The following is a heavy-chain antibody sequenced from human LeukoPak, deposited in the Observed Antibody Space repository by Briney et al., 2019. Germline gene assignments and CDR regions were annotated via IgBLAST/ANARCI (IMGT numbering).Heavy chain of an antibody. CDR3: ARLRYFYGSGSYWFNWFDP. CDR2: ISYSGNT. D-gene: IGHD3-10*01. Sequence: PSETLSLTCTVSGGSISSTSYSWGWIRQPPGKGLEWIGSISYSGNTYYNPSLKSRVTISVDTSKNQFSLRLSSVTAADTAVYYCARLRYFYGSGSYWFNWFDPWGQGTLVTVSS. CDR1: GGSISSTSYS. V-gene: IGHV4-39*01. J-gene: IGHJ5*02.